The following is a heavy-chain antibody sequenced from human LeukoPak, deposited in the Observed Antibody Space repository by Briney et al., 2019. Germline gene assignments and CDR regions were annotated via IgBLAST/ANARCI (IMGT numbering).Heavy chain of an antibody. CDR2: IYYSGST. CDR1: GGSISSYY. J-gene: IGHJ4*02. D-gene: IGHD3-10*01. Sequence: SETLSLTCTVSGGSISSYYWSWIRQPPGKGLEWIEYIYYSGSTNYNPSLKSRVTISVDTSKNQFSLKLSSVTAADTAVYYCARVGARDYFDYWGQGTLVTVSS. V-gene: IGHV4-59*01. CDR3: ARVGARDYFDY.